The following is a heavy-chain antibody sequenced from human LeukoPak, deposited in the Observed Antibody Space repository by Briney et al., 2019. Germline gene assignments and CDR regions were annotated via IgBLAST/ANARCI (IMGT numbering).Heavy chain of an antibody. Sequence: GGSLRLSCAASGFTFSSYWMSRVRQAPGKGLEWVANIKQDGSEKYYVDSVKGRFTISRDNAKNSLYLQMNSLRAEDTAVYYCARDRGLRGHVGAFDIWGQGTMVTVSS. V-gene: IGHV3-7*01. CDR1: GFTFSSYW. D-gene: IGHD4-17*01. CDR3: ARDRGLRGHVGAFDI. CDR2: IKQDGSEK. J-gene: IGHJ3*02.